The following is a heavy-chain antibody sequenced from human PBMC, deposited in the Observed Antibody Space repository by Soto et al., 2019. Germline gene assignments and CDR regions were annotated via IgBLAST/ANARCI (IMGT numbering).Heavy chain of an antibody. CDR3: ARGGYCSSTSCYSGGPFDY. D-gene: IGHD2-2*03. V-gene: IGHV1-2*04. CDR2: INPNSGGK. CDR1: GYTFTGYY. Sequence: ASVKVSCKASGYTFTGYYMHWVRQAPGQGLEWMGWINPNSGGKNYAQKFQGWVTMTRDTSISTAYMEVSRLRSDDTAVYYCARGGYCSSTSCYSGGPFDYWGQGTLVTVSS. J-gene: IGHJ4*02.